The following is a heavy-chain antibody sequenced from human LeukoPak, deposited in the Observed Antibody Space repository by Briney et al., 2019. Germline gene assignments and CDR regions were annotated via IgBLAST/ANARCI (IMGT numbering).Heavy chain of an antibody. V-gene: IGHV4-30-4*01. CDR1: GGSISSGDYY. CDR3: ARASRGIAAAGTYY. Sequence: SETLSLTCTVSGGSISSGDYYWSWIRQPPGKGLEWIGYIYYSGSTYYNPSLKSRVTISVDTSKNQFSLKLSSVTAADTAVYYCARASRGIAAAGTYYWGQGTLVTVSS. J-gene: IGHJ4*02. CDR2: IYYSGST. D-gene: IGHD6-13*01.